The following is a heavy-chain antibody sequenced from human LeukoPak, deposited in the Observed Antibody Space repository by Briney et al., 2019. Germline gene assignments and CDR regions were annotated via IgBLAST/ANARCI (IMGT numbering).Heavy chain of an antibody. CDR3: AALVGATSPFDI. CDR1: GGSISSYY. J-gene: IGHJ3*02. D-gene: IGHD1-26*01. CDR2: IYYSGST. Sequence: KPSETLSLTYTVSGGSISSYYWSWIRQPLGKGLEWIGYIYYSGSTNYNPSLKSRVTISVDTSKNQFSLKLSSVTAADTAVYYCAALVGATSPFDIWGQGTMVTVSS. V-gene: IGHV4-59*01.